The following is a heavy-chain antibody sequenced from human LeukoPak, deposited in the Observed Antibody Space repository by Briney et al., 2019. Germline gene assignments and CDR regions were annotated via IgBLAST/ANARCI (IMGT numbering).Heavy chain of an antibody. Sequence: GSLRLSCAASGFTFSSYAMSWVRQAPGKGLEWIGSIYYSGTTYYNPSLKSRVTISLDTSKNQFSLKLTSVTAADTAIYYCARDGSHGGQEFDYWGLGTLVTVSS. D-gene: IGHD2-15*01. CDR3: ARDGSHGGQEFDY. CDR2: IYYSGTT. V-gene: IGHV4-39*07. CDR1: GFTFSSYA. J-gene: IGHJ4*02.